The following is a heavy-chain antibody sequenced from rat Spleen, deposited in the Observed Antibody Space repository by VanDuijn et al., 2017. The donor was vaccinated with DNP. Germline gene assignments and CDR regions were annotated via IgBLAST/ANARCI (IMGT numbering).Heavy chain of an antibody. J-gene: IGHJ2*01. CDR3: ARHGRDSYAHLFDY. D-gene: IGHD1-12*01. V-gene: IGHV5-17*01. Sequence: EVQLVESGGGLVQPGNSLKLSCTASGFTFSDYAMAWVRQSPKKGLEWVATIIYDGSSIYYRDSVKGRFTISRDNAKSTLYLQMDSLRSEDTATYYCARHGRDSYAHLFDYWGQGVMVTVSS. CDR2: IIYDGSSI. CDR1: GFTFSDYA.